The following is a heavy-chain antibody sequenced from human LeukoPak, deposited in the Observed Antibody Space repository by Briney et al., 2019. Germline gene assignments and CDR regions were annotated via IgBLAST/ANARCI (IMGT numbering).Heavy chain of an antibody. CDR1: GFTFSSYA. J-gene: IGHJ4*02. CDR3: AKPKGGRSIYYDSSGYYPFDY. CDR2: ISGSGGST. D-gene: IGHD3-22*01. Sequence: PGGSLRLSCAASGFTFSSYAMSWVRQAPGKGLEWVSAISGSGGSTYYADSVKGRFTISRDNSKNTLYLQMYSLRAEDTAVYYCAKPKGGRSIYYDSSGYYPFDYWGQGTLVTVSS. V-gene: IGHV3-23*01.